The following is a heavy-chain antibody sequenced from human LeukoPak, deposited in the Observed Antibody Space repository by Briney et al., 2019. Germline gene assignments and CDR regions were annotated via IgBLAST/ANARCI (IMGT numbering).Heavy chain of an antibody. CDR3: AKGVVAVDFDY. Sequence: GGSLRLSCAASGFTVSSNYMSWVRQAPGKGLEWVSVIYSGGSTYYADSVKGRFTISRDNSKNTLYLQMNSLRAEDTAVYYCAKGVVAVDFDYWGQGTLVTVSS. J-gene: IGHJ4*02. V-gene: IGHV3-53*01. CDR1: GFTVSSNY. D-gene: IGHD2-15*01. CDR2: IYSGGST.